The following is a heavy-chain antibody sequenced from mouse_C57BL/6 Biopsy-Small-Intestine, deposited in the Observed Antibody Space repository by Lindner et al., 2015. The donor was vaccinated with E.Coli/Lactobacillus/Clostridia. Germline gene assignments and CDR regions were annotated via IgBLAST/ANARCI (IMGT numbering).Heavy chain of an antibody. J-gene: IGHJ3*01. CDR2: ISSGGSYT. Sequence: EVQLQESGGDLVKPGGSLKLSCAASGFTFSSYGMSWVRQTPDKRLEWVATISSGGSYTYYPDSVKGRFTISRDNAKNTLYLQMSSLKSEDTAMYYCASHCYGSSWFAYWGQGTLVTVSA. D-gene: IGHD1-1*01. CDR3: ASHCYGSSWFAY. V-gene: IGHV5-6*01. CDR1: GFTFSSYG.